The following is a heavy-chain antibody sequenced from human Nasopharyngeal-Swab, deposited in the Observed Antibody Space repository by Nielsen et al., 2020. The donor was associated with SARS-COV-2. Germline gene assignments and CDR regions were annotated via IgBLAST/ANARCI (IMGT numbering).Heavy chain of an antibody. V-gene: IGHV3-21*01. J-gene: IGHJ3*02. CDR3: ARIRGYSSGPDGFDI. CDR2: ISSSSSYI. Sequence: GESLKISCAASGFTFSSYSMNWVRQAPGKGLEWVSSISSSSSYIYYADSVKGRFTISRDNAKNSLYLQMNSLRVEDTAVYYCARIRGYSSGPDGFDIWGQGTMVTVSS. D-gene: IGHD2-15*01. CDR1: GFTFSSYS.